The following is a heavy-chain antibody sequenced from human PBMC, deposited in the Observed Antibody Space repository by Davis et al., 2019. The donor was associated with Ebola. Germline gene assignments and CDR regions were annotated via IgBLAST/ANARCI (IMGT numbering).Heavy chain of an antibody. Sequence: SGPTLVKPPQTLTLTCTFSGFSLSISGVGVGWIRQPPGKALEWLALIYWDDDKRYSPSLKSRLTITKDTSKNQVVLTMTNMDPVDTATYYCAHIVQGVIMGEFDPWGQGTLVTVSS. CDR2: IYWDDDK. CDR3: AHIVQGVIMGEFDP. J-gene: IGHJ5*02. CDR1: GFSLSISGVG. V-gene: IGHV2-5*02. D-gene: IGHD3-10*01.